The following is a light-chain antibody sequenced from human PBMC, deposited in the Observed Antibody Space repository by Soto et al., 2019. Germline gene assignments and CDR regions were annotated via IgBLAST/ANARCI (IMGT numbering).Light chain of an antibody. CDR2: EVT. CDR3: SSFAGTNSFV. Sequence: QSALTQPPSASGSPGQSVTISCTGSTSDIGGYNYVSWYHQRPGKAPKLIIYEVTRRPSGVPDRIFGSKSDTTASLTVSGLQADDEGHYYCSSFAGTNSFVFGTGTKVTVL. CDR1: TSDIGGYNY. V-gene: IGLV2-8*01. J-gene: IGLJ1*01.